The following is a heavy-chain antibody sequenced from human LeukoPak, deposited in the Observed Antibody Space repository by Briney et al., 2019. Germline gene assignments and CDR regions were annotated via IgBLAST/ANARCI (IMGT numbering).Heavy chain of an antibody. CDR3: ARVGYSSSWLYYFDY. D-gene: IGHD6-13*01. Sequence: GGSLRLSCAASGFTVSSNYMSWVRQAPGKGLEWVSVIYSGGSTYYADSVKGRFTISRDNSKNTLYLQMNSLRAEDTAVYYCARVGYSSSWLYYFDYWGQGTLVTVSS. J-gene: IGHJ4*02. CDR1: GFTVSSNY. V-gene: IGHV3-66*01. CDR2: IYSGGST.